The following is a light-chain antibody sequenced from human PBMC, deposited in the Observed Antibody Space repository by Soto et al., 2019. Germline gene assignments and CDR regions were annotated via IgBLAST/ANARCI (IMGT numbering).Light chain of an antibody. CDR1: QTISTY. CDR2: TAS. CDR3: QQSYSRPRT. Sequence: DIQMTQSPSSLAASVGDSVTITCLASQTISTYLNWYQQKPGKAPNLLIYTASNLESGVPSRFSGSGSGTDFTLTISSLQPEDFATYFCQQSYSRPRTFGQGTKVDIK. V-gene: IGKV1-39*01. J-gene: IGKJ1*01.